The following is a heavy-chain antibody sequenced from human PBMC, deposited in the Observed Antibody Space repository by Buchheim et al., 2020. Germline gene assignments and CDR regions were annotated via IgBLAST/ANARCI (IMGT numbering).Heavy chain of an antibody. V-gene: IGHV4-34*01. Sequence: QAQLQQWGAGLLKPSETLSLTCAVFGGSFSDYYWSWIRQPPGKGLEWIGDINHSGSTNYSPSLKSRVTISVDTSKNQFSLKLSSMTAADTAVYYCARGPTIAAESTFYFDYWGQGTL. CDR3: ARGPTIAAESTFYFDY. J-gene: IGHJ4*02. D-gene: IGHD6-13*01. CDR2: INHSGST. CDR1: GGSFSDYY.